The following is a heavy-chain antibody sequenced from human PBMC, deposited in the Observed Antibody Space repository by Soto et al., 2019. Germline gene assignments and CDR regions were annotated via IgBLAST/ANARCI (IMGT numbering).Heavy chain of an antibody. CDR1: GVTLCSSW. D-gene: IGHD5-12*01. J-gene: IGHJ4*01. V-gene: IGHV3-30*18. CDR3: AKDSSAALYTGYYWDY. Sequence: CLWISGGCSGVTLCSSWMTWFGKDPGKGLEWVALISYDGSNRYYAGSVKGRFTIARDNSKNTLYLQMNSLRAEDTAVYFCAKDSSAALYTGYYWDYWCHGTL. CDR2: ISYDGSNR.